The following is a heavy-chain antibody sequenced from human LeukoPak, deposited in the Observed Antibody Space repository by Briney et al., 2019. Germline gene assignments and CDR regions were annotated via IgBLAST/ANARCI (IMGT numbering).Heavy chain of an antibody. CDR3: ARDLYSYGHYLDY. J-gene: IGHJ4*02. V-gene: IGHV3-30*04. CDR2: ISYDGGNK. D-gene: IGHD5-18*01. CDR1: GFTFNSYA. Sequence: GGSLRLSCAASGFTFNSYAMSWVRQAPGKGLEWVAFISYDGGNKYYGDSVKGRFTISRDNSKKTLYLQMKSLRVDDTAVYYCARDLYSYGHYLDYWGQGTLVTVSS.